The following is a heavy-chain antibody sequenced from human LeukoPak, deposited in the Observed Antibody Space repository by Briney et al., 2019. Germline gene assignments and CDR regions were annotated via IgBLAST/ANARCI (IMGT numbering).Heavy chain of an antibody. CDR1: GFTFSSYA. Sequence: GGSLRLSCAASGFTFSSYAMSWVRQAPGKGLEWVSAISGSGGSTYYADSVKGRFTISRDNSKNTLYLKMISLRAEDTAVYYCAKLVDTAMGRSPAADYWGQGTLVTVSS. CDR2: ISGSGGST. D-gene: IGHD5-18*01. J-gene: IGHJ4*02. CDR3: AKLVDTAMGRSPAADY. V-gene: IGHV3-23*01.